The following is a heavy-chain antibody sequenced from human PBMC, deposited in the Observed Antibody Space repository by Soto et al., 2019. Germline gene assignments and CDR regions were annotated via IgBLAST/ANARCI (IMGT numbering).Heavy chain of an antibody. V-gene: IGHV1-69*12. CDR1: GVTFSSYA. CDR2: IIAIFGTA. Sequence: QVQLVQSGAEVKKPGSSVKVSCKASGVTFSSYAISWVRQAPGQGLEWMGGIIAIFGTANYAQKFQGRVTITADESTSTAYMELSSLRSEDTAVYYCANRGSSGYSYECGFDYWGQGTLVTVSS. J-gene: IGHJ4*02. CDR3: ANRGSSGYSYECGFDY. D-gene: IGHD3-22*01.